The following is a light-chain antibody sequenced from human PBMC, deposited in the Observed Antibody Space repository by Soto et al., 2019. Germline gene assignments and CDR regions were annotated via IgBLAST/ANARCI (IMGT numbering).Light chain of an antibody. Sequence: QSALTQPASVSGSPGQSIAISCTGTSSDVGGYNYVSWYQQHPGKAPKLIVYDVSNRPSGVSNRFSRSKSGNTASLTISGLQAEDEADYYCSSYTRSSTYVFGTGTKGTVL. CDR3: SSYTRSSTYV. CDR1: SSDVGGYNY. J-gene: IGLJ1*01. V-gene: IGLV2-14*01. CDR2: DVS.